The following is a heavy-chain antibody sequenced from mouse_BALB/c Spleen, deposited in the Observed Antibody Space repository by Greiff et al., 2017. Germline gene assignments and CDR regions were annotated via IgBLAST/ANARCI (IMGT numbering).Heavy chain of an antibody. Sequence: EVQVVESGGGLVQPGGSMKLSCVASGFTFSNYWMNWVRQSPEKGLEWVAEIRLKSNNYATHYAESVKGRFTISRDDSKSSVYLQMNNLRAEDTGIYYCKRDDPYWYFDVWGEGTPVTVSS. J-gene: IGHJ1*01. V-gene: IGHV6-6*02. CDR3: KRDDPYWYFDV. CDR2: IRLKSNNYAT. CDR1: GFTFSNYW.